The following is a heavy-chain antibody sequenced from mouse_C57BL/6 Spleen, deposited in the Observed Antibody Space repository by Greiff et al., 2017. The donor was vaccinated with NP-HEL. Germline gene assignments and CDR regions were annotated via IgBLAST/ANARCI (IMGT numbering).Heavy chain of an antibody. CDR3: ARRAVTTVVEDY. Sequence: QVQLQQPGAELVMPGASVKLSCKASGYTFTSYWMHWVKQSPGQGLEWIGEIDPSDSYTNYNQKFKGKSTLTVDKSSSTAYMQLSSLTSEDSAVYYCARRAVTTVVEDYWGQGTTLTVSS. J-gene: IGHJ2*01. D-gene: IGHD1-1*01. CDR2: IDPSDSYT. V-gene: IGHV1-69*01. CDR1: GYTFTSYW.